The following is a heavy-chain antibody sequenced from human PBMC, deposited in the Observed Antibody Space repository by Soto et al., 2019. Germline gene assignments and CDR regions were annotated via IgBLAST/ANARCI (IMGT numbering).Heavy chain of an antibody. V-gene: IGHV3-23*01. Sequence: PAGSWRPSGPASGFTFRSYPMSWVRQAPGRGLEWVSAISGSGGSTYYADSVKGRFTISRDNSKNTLYLQMNSLRAEDTAVYYCATAGGYGDYVRDWFDPWGQGTLVTVSS. CDR3: ATAGGYGDYVRDWFDP. D-gene: IGHD4-17*01. J-gene: IGHJ5*02. CDR1: GFTFRSYP. CDR2: ISGSGGST.